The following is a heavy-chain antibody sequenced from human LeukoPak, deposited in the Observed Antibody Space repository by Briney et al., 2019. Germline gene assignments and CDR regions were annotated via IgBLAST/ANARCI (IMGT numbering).Heavy chain of an antibody. CDR1: GGTFSSYT. V-gene: IGHV1-69*06. CDR3: ARVEQQLVAK. Sequence: ASVKVSCKASGGTFSSYTISWVRQAPGQGLEWMGGIIPLFGTPDYAQKFQDRLTITADKSTSTAYMELSSLRSDDTAVYYCARVEQQLVAKWGQGTLVTVSS. CDR2: IIPLFGTP. J-gene: IGHJ4*02. D-gene: IGHD6-13*01.